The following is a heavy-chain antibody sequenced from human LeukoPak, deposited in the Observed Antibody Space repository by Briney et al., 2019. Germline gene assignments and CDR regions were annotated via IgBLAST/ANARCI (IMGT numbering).Heavy chain of an antibody. CDR2: IYYSGST. Sequence: MPSETLSLTCTVSGGSISSYYWSWIRQPPGKGLEWIGCIYYSGSTNYNPSLKSRVTMSVDTSKNQFSLKLSSVTAADTAVYYCAREPYYDGSGSYSWGDYTMDVWGKGTTVTVAT. CDR1: GGSISSYY. J-gene: IGHJ6*04. V-gene: IGHV4-59*01. D-gene: IGHD3-10*01. CDR3: AREPYYDGSGSYSWGDYTMDV.